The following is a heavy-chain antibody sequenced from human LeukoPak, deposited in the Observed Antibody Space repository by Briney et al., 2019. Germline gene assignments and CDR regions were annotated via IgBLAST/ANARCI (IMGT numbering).Heavy chain of an antibody. D-gene: IGHD5-24*01. V-gene: IGHV1-46*01. CDR3: AREGRLQRWLQWGYFDY. CDR1: GYTFTSYY. J-gene: IGHJ4*02. Sequence: ASVKVSCKASGYTFTSYYMHWVRQAPGQGLEWMVIINPSGGSTSYAQKFQGRVTMTRDTSTSTVYMELSSLRSEDTAVYYCAREGRLQRWLQWGYFDYWGQGTLVTVSS. CDR2: INPSGGST.